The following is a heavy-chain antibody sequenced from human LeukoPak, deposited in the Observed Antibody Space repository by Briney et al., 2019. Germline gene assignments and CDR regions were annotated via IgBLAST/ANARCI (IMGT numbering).Heavy chain of an antibody. J-gene: IGHJ3*02. CDR1: GFSFISDG. V-gene: IGHV3-23*01. Sequence: GGSLRLSCSASGFSFISDGMSWVRQAPGKGLEWVSGILGLGGAGRTYYADSVKGRFTISRDNSKNTLYLQMNSLRAEDTAVYYCAARPESAFDIWGQGTMVTVSS. CDR2: ILGLGGAGRT. D-gene: IGHD6-6*01. CDR3: AARPESAFDI.